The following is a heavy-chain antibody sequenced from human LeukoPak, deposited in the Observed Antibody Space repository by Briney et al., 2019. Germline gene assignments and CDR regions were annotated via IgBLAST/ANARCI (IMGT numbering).Heavy chain of an antibody. CDR1: GGSISSGGYY. CDR2: IYYSGST. J-gene: IGHJ6*02. Sequence: SETLSLTCTVSGGSISSGGYYWSWIRQHPGKGLEWIGYIYYSGSTYYNPSLKSRVTISVDTSKNQFSLKLSSVTAADTAVYYCARDFRDDYYYYGMDVWGQGTTVTVSS. D-gene: IGHD3-10*01. V-gene: IGHV4-61*08. CDR3: ARDFRDDYYYYGMDV.